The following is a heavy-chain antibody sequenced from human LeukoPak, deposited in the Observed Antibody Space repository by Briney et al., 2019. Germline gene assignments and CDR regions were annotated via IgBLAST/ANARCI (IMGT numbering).Heavy chain of an antibody. CDR2: IYYSGST. Sequence: SETLSLTCTVSGGSISSSSYYWGWIRQPPGKGLEWIGSIYYSGSTYYNPSLKSRVTISVDTSKNQFSLKLSSVTAADTAVYYCARRHRGYCSSTSCYRRVGSYAFDIWGQGTMVTVSS. V-gene: IGHV4-39*01. CDR1: GGSISSSSYY. D-gene: IGHD2-2*02. CDR3: ARRHRGYCSSTSCYRRVGSYAFDI. J-gene: IGHJ3*02.